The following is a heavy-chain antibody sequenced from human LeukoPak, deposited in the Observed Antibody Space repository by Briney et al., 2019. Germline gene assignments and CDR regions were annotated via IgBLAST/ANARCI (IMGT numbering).Heavy chain of an antibody. Sequence: SGPTLVIPTQTLTLTCTFSGFSLSTNGMRASWIRQPPGKALEWLARIDWDNDKFYSTSLRTRLTIFKNTSKNQVVLTMTNMDPVDTATYYCARSSDGSFYDYWGQGTLVTVSS. V-gene: IGHV2-70*04. CDR1: GFSLSTNGMR. CDR3: ARSSDGSFYDY. J-gene: IGHJ4*02. CDR2: IDWDNDK. D-gene: IGHD1-26*01.